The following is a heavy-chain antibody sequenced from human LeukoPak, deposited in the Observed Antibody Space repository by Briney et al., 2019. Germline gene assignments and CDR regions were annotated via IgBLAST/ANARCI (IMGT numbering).Heavy chain of an antibody. CDR2: ISGSGGST. D-gene: IGHD2-15*01. J-gene: IGHJ4*02. CDR1: GFTFSSYA. CDR3: AKIQDIVVVVAASFDY. Sequence: PGGSLRLSCAASGFTFSSYARSWVRQAPGKGLEWVSAISGSGGSTYYADSVKGRFTISRDNSKNTLYLQMNSLRAEDTAVYYCAKIQDIVVVVAASFDYWGQGTLVTVSS. V-gene: IGHV3-23*01.